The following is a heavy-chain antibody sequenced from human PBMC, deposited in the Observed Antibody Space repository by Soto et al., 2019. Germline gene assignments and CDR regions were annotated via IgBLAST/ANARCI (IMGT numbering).Heavy chain of an antibody. D-gene: IGHD2-21*01. CDR2: IIPIQGRA. CDR3: AKSLLFVDHAYMDV. Sequence: QVQLVQSGAEVKKPGSSVKVSCEASGGSFISYTFTWVRQAPGQGLEWMGRIIPIQGRANYALKLQDRVTITADRSTKTVYMELRSLRPEDTAVYYCAKSLLFVDHAYMDVWAKGTTVTVSS. CDR1: GGSFISYT. V-gene: IGHV1-69*02. J-gene: IGHJ6*03.